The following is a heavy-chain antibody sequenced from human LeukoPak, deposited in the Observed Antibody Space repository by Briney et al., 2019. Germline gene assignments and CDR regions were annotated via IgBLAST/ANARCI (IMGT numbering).Heavy chain of an antibody. CDR1: GFTFSHYA. D-gene: IGHD3-10*01. Sequence: GGSLRLSCAASGFTFSHYAMSWVRQAPGEGLEWVSAITGSGNGTYYTDSVKGRFTISRDNSKNTLYLQMNSLRAEDTAVYYCAKAGSGSGSYYKIDYWGQGTLVTVSS. V-gene: IGHV3-23*01. CDR3: AKAGSGSGSYYKIDY. J-gene: IGHJ4*02. CDR2: ITGSGNGT.